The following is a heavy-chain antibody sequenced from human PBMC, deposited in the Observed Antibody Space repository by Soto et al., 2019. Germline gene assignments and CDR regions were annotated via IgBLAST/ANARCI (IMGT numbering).Heavy chain of an antibody. J-gene: IGHJ6*02. D-gene: IGHD5-18*01. Sequence: SVKVSCKASGFTFTSSAVQWVRQARGQRLEWIGWIVVGSGNTNYAQKFQERVTITRDMSTSTAYMELSSLRSVDTAVYYCAADPGYSYGYHHYYGIDVWGPGTTVTVPS. V-gene: IGHV1-58*01. CDR3: AADPGYSYGYHHYYGIDV. CDR2: IVVGSGNT. CDR1: GFTFTSSA.